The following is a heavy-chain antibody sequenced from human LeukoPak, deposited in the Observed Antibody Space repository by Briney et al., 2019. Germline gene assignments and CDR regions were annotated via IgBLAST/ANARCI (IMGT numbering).Heavy chain of an antibody. V-gene: IGHV1-69*05. J-gene: IGHJ5*02. CDR1: GGTFSSYA. CDR3: AREFGKNYDFWSGYYNWFDP. D-gene: IGHD3-3*01. CDR2: IIPIFGTA. Sequence: SVKVSCKASGGTFSSYAISWVRQAPGQGLEWMGGIIPIFGTANYAQKFQGRVTITTDESTSAAYMELSSLRSEDTAVYYCAREFGKNYDFWSGYYNWFDPWGQGTLVTVSS.